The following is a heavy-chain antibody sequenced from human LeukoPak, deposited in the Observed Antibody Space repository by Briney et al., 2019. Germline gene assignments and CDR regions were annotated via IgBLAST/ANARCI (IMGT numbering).Heavy chain of an antibody. CDR1: GFTFSTYD. CDR3: ARALVWSGEYPY. D-gene: IGHD3-10*01. V-gene: IGHV3-48*03. CDR2: ISSRNTTT. J-gene: IGHJ4*02. Sequence: GESLRLSCAASGFTFSTYDMYWVRQAPGKGLEWVSYISSRNTTTHYADSVRGRFTISRDNAKNSLYLQMNSLRAEDTALYYCARALVWSGEYPYWGQGTLVIVSS.